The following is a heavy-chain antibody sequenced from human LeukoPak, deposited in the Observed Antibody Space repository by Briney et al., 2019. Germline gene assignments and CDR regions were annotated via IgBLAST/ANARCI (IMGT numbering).Heavy chain of an antibody. CDR2: IYYSGST. V-gene: IGHV4-34*01. J-gene: IGHJ5*02. CDR3: ARDRGIAAAVNNWFDP. Sequence: PSETLSLTCAVYGGSFSGYYWSWIRQPPGKGLEWIGSIYYSGSTYYNPSLKSRVTISVDTSKNQFSLKLSSVTAADTAVYYCARDRGIAAAVNNWFDPWGQGTLVTVSS. CDR1: GGSFSGYY. D-gene: IGHD6-13*01.